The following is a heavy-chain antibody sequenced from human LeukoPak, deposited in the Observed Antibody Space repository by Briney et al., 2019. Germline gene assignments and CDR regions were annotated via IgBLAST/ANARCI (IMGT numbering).Heavy chain of an antibody. V-gene: IGHV1-8*02. D-gene: IGHD3-3*01. J-gene: IGHJ4*02. CDR2: INPNSGNT. Sequence: ASVKVSCKASGYTFTSYDINWVRQATGQGLEWMGWINPNSGNTGYAQKFQGRVTITRNTSISTAYMELSSLRSEDTVVYYCARSREPHYYDFWSGYLVDYWGQGTLVTVSS. CDR3: ARSREPHYYDFWSGYLVDY. CDR1: GYTFTSYD.